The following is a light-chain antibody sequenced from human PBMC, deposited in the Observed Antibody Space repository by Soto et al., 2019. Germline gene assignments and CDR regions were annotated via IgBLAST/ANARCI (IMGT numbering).Light chain of an antibody. Sequence: EIVMTQSPATLSLSPGERAALSYRASQGISSELAWYQQKPGQPPRLLIYGASTRATGVPARFTGSGSGSDFTLTISGLQSEDFAVYYCQQGHNWPLTFGQGTRLEI. CDR2: GAS. CDR1: QGISSE. J-gene: IGKJ2*01. V-gene: IGKV3-15*01. CDR3: QQGHNWPLT.